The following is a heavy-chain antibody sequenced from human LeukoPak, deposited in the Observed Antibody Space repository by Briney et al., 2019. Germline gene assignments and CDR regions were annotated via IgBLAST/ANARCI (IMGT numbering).Heavy chain of an antibody. D-gene: IGHD6-19*01. CDR2: ISSSSSYI. Sequence: RSGGSLRLSCAASGFTFSSYSMNWVRQAPGKGLEWVSSISSSSSYIYYADSVKGRFTISRDNAKNSLYLQMNSLRAEDTAVYYCARELASSGLDGMDVWGQGTTVTVSS. CDR3: ARELASSGLDGMDV. CDR1: GFTFSSYS. J-gene: IGHJ6*02. V-gene: IGHV3-21*01.